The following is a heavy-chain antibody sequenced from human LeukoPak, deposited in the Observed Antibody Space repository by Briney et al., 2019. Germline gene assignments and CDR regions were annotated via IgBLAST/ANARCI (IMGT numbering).Heavy chain of an antibody. CDR2: IYSGGST. D-gene: IGHD1-26*01. CDR3: AKVRYSGTYFDY. Sequence: GGSLRLSCAASGLTFRTYAMSWVRQAPGKGLEWVSVIYSGGSTYYADSVKGRFTISRDNSKNTLYLQMNSLRAEDTAVYYCAKVRYSGTYFDYWGQGTLVTVSS. CDR1: GLTFRTYA. J-gene: IGHJ4*02. V-gene: IGHV3-23*03.